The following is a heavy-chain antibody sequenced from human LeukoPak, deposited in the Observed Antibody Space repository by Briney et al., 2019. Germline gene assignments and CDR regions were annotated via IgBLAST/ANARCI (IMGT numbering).Heavy chain of an antibody. V-gene: IGHV3-21*06. J-gene: IGHJ4*02. CDR3: ASWQSSGYLISGIQDDY. CDR1: GFTFSSYN. CDR2: ITSNSSYI. D-gene: IGHD3-22*01. Sequence: GGSLRLSCAASGFTFSSYNMNWVRQAPGKGLEWVSSITSNSSYIYYADSVKGRFTISRDNAKNSLYLQMDSLRAEDTAVYYCASWQSSGYLISGIQDDYWGQGTLVTVSS.